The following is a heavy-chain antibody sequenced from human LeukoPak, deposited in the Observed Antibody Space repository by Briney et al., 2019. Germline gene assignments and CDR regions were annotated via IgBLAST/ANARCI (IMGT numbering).Heavy chain of an antibody. CDR3: ARDLVGATAS. D-gene: IGHD1-26*01. CDR2: IYSGSSST. V-gene: IGHV3-53*01. J-gene: IGHJ5*02. CDR1: GFTVSSNY. Sequence: GGSLRLSCAASGFTVSSNYMSWVRQAPGKGLEWVSVIYSGSSSTYYTDSVKGRFTISRDNAKNSLYLQMNSLRDEDTAVYYCARDLVGATASWGQGTLVTVSS.